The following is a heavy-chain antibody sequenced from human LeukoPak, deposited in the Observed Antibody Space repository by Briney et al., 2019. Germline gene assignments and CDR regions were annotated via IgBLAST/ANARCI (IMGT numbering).Heavy chain of an antibody. CDR2: IIPIFGIA. D-gene: IGHD2-2*02. Sequence: SVKVSYKASGGTFSSYAISWVRQAPGQGLEWMGRIIPIFGIANYAQKFQGRVTITADKSTSTAYMELSSLRSEDTAVYYCAIPAAIGAAAGPSYFDYWGQGTLVTVSS. V-gene: IGHV1-69*04. CDR1: GGTFSSYA. CDR3: AIPAAIGAAAGPSYFDY. J-gene: IGHJ4*02.